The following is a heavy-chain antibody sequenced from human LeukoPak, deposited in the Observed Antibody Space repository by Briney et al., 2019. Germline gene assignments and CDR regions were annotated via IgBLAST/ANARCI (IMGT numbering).Heavy chain of an antibody. D-gene: IGHD6-6*01. J-gene: IGHJ4*02. V-gene: IGHV4-39*01. CDR1: GGSISSSSYY. Sequence: SETLSLTCTVSGGSISSSSYYWGWIRQPPGKGLEWIGSIYYSGSTYYNPSLKSRVTISVDTSKNQFSLKLSSVTAADTAVYYCARYSSSSLIFDYWGRGTLVTVSS. CDR3: ARYSSSSLIFDY. CDR2: IYYSGST.